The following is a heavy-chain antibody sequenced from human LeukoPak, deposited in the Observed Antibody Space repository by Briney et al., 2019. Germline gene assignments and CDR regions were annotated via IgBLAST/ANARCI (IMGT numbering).Heavy chain of an antibody. D-gene: IGHD3-10*01. CDR1: GFTFSSYA. V-gene: IGHV3-30*01. J-gene: IGHJ4*02. CDR2: ISYDGSNK. Sequence: GGSLRLSCAASGFTFSSYAMHWVRQAPGKGLEWVAVISYDGSNKYYADSVKGRFTISRDNSKNTLYLQMNSLRAEDTAVCYCARSKYSVRSFDYWGQGTLVTVSS. CDR3: ARSKYSVRSFDY.